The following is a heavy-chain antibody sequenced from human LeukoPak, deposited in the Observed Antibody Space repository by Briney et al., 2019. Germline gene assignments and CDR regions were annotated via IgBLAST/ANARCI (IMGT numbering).Heavy chain of an antibody. V-gene: IGHV1-18*01. CDR3: ARADSSGYPRPNDY. Sequence: ASVKVSCKASGGTFSSYAISWVRQAPGQGLEWMGWISAYNGNTNYAQKLQGRVTMTTDTSTSTAYMELRSLRSDDTAVYYCARADSSGYPRPNDYWGQGTLVTVSS. CDR2: ISAYNGNT. CDR1: GGTFSSYA. J-gene: IGHJ4*02. D-gene: IGHD3-22*01.